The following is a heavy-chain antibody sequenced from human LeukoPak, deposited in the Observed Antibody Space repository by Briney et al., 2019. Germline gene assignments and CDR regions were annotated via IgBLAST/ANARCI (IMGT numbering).Heavy chain of an antibody. J-gene: IGHJ4*02. CDR2: IYYSGST. D-gene: IGHD3-9*01. CDR1: GGSISSSSYY. CDR3: ARDDQGVNYDILTGYYRAAFGFGY. Sequence: PSETLSLTCTVSGGSISSSSYYWGWIRQPPGKGLEWIGSIYYSGSTYYNPSLKSRVTISVDTSKNQFSLKLSSVTAADTAVYYCARDDQGVNYDILTGYYRAAFGFGYWGQGTLVTVSS. V-gene: IGHV4-39*07.